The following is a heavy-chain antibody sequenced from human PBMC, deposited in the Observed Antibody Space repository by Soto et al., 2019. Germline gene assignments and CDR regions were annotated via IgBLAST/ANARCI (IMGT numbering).Heavy chain of an antibody. CDR3: ARKGPDYYDSSGFFDC. CDR2: ISSSSSYI. CDR1: VXXXXXXX. J-gene: IGHJ4*02. Sequence: GGSLRLSCAASVXXXXXXXXXXXRXXPXXGLEWVSSISSSSSYIYYADSVKGRFTISRDNAKNSLYLQMNSLRAEDTAVYYCARKGPDYYDSSGFFDCWGQGTLVTVSS. D-gene: IGHD3-22*01. V-gene: IGHV3-21*01.